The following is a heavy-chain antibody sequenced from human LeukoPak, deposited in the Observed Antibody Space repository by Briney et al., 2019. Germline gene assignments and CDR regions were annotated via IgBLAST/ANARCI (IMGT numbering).Heavy chain of an antibody. CDR2: MYNSGST. CDR1: GGSISGSY. Sequence: PSETLSLTCTVSGGSISGSYWSWIRQPPGKGLEWIAYMYNSGSTNYNPSLKSRVTISIDTSKNQFSLKLSSLTSADTAIYYCARGIESYGDYGYWGQGILVTVSS. D-gene: IGHD4-17*01. CDR3: ARGIESYGDYGY. J-gene: IGHJ4*02. V-gene: IGHV4-59*01.